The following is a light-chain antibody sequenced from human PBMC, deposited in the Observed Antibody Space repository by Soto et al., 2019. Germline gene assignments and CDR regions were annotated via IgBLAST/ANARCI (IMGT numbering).Light chain of an antibody. CDR1: NIGSKS. V-gene: IGLV3-21*02. Sequence: SYELTQPPSVSVAPGQTARITCGGTNIGSKSVHWYQQKPGQAPVLVVYDDSDRPSGIPERFSGSNSGNTATLTISRVEAGDEADYYCQVWDSSSEVFGGGTKLTVL. CDR3: QVWDSSSEV. J-gene: IGLJ3*02. CDR2: DDS.